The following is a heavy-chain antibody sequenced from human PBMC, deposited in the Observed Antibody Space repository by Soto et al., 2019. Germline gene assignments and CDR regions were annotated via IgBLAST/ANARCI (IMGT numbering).Heavy chain of an antibody. J-gene: IGHJ3*02. Sequence: ASVKVSCKASGYTFTGYYMHWVRQAPGQGLEWMGWVNPKSGVTNYAQSLQGRVTMTRDTSISTAYMDLRRLRFDDTAVYYCARVFAKVGYDSSGYYDAFDIWGQGTMVTVSS. D-gene: IGHD3-22*01. CDR2: VNPKSGVT. V-gene: IGHV1-2*02. CDR1: GYTFTGYY. CDR3: ARVFAKVGYDSSGYYDAFDI.